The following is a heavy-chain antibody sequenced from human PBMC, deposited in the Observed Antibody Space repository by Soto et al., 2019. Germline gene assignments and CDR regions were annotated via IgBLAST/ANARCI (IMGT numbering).Heavy chain of an antibody. Sequence: SETLSLTCAVYGGSFSGYYWSWIRQPPGKGLEWIGEINHSGSTNYNPSLKSRVTISVDTSKNQFSLKLSSVTAADTAVYYCARGCRIQLWLRYYGMDVWGQGTKVTVSS. CDR2: INHSGST. CDR1: GGSFSGYY. V-gene: IGHV4-34*01. CDR3: ARGCRIQLWLRYYGMDV. D-gene: IGHD5-18*01. J-gene: IGHJ6*02.